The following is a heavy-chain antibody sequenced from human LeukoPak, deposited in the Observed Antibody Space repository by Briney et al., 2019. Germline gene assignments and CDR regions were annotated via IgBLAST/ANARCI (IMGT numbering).Heavy chain of an antibody. CDR1: GYTFSDYY. CDR2: INPKSGAT. J-gene: IGHJ4*02. CDR3: AREKYDSELPDY. D-gene: IGHD5-24*01. V-gene: IGHV1-2*02. Sequence: ASVKVSCKASGYTFSDYYMHWVRQAPGQGLEWMGWINPKSGATNSAQRFQGRVTMTRDASISTVYMELSRLTSDDTAVYYCAREKYDSELPDYWGQGTLVTVS.